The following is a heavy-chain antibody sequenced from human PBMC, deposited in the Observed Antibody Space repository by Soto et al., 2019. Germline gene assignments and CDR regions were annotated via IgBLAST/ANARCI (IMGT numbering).Heavy chain of an antibody. J-gene: IGHJ6*02. D-gene: IGHD2-8*01. V-gene: IGHV4-34*01. Sequence: PSETLSLTCAVYGGSFSGSYWSWIRQPPGKGLEGKGEINHSGSTNYNPTLKSRVTISVDTSQNPFSLKLSSITAADTPVYYCARELGYCTNGVCWNGMDVWGQGTT. CDR2: INHSGST. CDR1: GGSFSGSY. CDR3: ARELGYCTNGVCWNGMDV.